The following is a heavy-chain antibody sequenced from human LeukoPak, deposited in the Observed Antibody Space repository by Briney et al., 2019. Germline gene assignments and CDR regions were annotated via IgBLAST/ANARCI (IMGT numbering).Heavy chain of an antibody. CDR3: ARFSGSNLFAY. CDR1: GFTFSSYA. CDR2: ISYDGSNK. J-gene: IGHJ4*02. V-gene: IGHV3-30-3*01. D-gene: IGHD1-26*01. Sequence: GGSLRLSCAASGFTFSSYAMHWVRQAPGKGLEWVAVISYDGSNKYYADSVKGRFTISRDNAKNSLYLQMNSLRAEDTAMYYCARFSGSNLFAYWGQGTLVTVSS.